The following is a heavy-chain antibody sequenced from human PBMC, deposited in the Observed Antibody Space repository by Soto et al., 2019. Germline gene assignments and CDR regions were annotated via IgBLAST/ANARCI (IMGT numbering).Heavy chain of an antibody. D-gene: IGHD3-22*01. CDR3: ARERRVYDSRPFDY. J-gene: IGHJ4*02. CDR1: GGSVSSGSYY. CDR2: IYYSRST. Sequence: SETLSLTCTVSGGSVSSGSYYWSWIRQPPGKGLEWIGYIYYSRSTNYNPSLKSRVTISVDTSKNQFSLKLSSVTAADTAVYYSARERRVYDSRPFDYWGQGTLVTVSS. V-gene: IGHV4-61*01.